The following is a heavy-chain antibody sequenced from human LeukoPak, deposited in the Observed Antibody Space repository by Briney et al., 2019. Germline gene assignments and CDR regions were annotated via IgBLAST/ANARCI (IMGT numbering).Heavy chain of an antibody. CDR3: ARDSSSSGRNAFDI. V-gene: IGHV3-33*08. CDR2: IWYDGSNK. D-gene: IGHD2-15*01. Sequence: PGGSLRLSCAASGFTFSSYGMHWVRQAPGKGLEWVAVIWYDGSNKYHADSVKGRFTISRDNSKNTLYLQMNSLRAEDTAVYYCARDSSSSGRNAFDIWGQGTMVTVSS. CDR1: GFTFSSYG. J-gene: IGHJ3*02.